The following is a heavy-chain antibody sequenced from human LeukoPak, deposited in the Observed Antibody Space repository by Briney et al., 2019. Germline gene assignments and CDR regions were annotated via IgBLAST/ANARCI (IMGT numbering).Heavy chain of an antibody. D-gene: IGHD6-19*01. V-gene: IGHV3-23*01. CDR1: GFTFNSYA. J-gene: IGHJ4*02. CDR2: ISGSGGST. Sequence: GGSLRLSCAASGFTFNSYAMIWVRQAPGKGLVGVSAISGSGGSTYYADSVKGRFTISRDNSKNTLYLQMNSLRAEDTAVYYCAKDLLAVAPFDYWGQGTLVTVSS. CDR3: AKDLLAVAPFDY.